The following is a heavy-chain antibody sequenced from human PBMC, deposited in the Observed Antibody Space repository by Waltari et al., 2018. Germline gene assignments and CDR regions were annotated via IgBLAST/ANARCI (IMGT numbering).Heavy chain of an antibody. Sequence: QITLKESGPTLVKPTQTLTLTCTFSGFSLSTSGVGVGWIRQPPGKALEWLALIYWNDDKRYSPSLKSRLTITKDTSNNQVVLTMTNMDPVDTATYYCAHSRTYYYDSSGYGDDAFDIWGQGTMVTVSS. CDR3: AHSRTYYYDSSGYGDDAFDI. CDR2: IYWNDDK. D-gene: IGHD3-22*01. CDR1: GFSLSTSGVG. J-gene: IGHJ3*02. V-gene: IGHV2-5*01.